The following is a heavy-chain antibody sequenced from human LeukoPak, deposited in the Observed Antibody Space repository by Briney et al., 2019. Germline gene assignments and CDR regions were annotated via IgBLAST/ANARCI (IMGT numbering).Heavy chain of an antibody. J-gene: IGHJ4*02. CDR1: GGSISSHY. V-gene: IGHV4-59*11. CDR3: ARLVAYCSSTSCSDY. D-gene: IGHD2-2*01. Sequence: SETLSLTCTVSGGSISSHYWSWVRQPPGKGLEWIGYIYDSGSTNYNPSLKSRVTISVDTSKNQFSLKLSSVTAADTAAYYCARLVAYCSSTSCSDYWGQGTLVTVSS. CDR2: IYDSGST.